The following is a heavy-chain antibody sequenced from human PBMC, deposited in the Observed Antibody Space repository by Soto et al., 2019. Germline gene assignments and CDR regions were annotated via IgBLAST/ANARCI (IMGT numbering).Heavy chain of an antibody. Sequence: EVQLFESGGDLQQPGGSLRLSCVVSGDSFSSYVMNWVRQAPGKGLEWVSGVTGSGVTTWYADSVKGRFTISRDNSKNTLFLQMNSLRAEDTAIYYCAKGGRDYGAYASPDAFDIWGQGTMVTVSS. CDR2: VTGSGVTT. CDR3: AKGGRDYGAYASPDAFDI. J-gene: IGHJ3*02. D-gene: IGHD4-17*01. V-gene: IGHV3-23*01. CDR1: GDSFSSYV.